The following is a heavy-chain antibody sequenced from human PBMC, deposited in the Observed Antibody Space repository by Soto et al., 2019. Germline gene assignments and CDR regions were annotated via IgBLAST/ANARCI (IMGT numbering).Heavy chain of an antibody. J-gene: IGHJ6*02. V-gene: IGHV3-33*06. CDR3: AKSTPNYDFWSGNLYYYGMDV. Sequence: GGSLRLSCAASGFNFRNAMHWVRQAPGKGLEWVAVIWSDGSEKYYGASVKGRVTISRDNFKNTVSLQMNSLSAEDTAVYYCAKSTPNYDFWSGNLYYYGMDVWGQGTTVTAP. CDR1: GFNFRNA. CDR2: IWSDGSEK. D-gene: IGHD3-3*01.